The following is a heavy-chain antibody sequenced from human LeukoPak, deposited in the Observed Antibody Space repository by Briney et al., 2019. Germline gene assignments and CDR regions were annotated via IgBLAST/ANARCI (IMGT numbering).Heavy chain of an antibody. Sequence: GSLRLSCAASGFTFSIYNMNWIRQPPGKGLEWVGYIYYSGHTNYNPSLKSRVTISVDTSKNQFSLRLISVTAADTAVYYCARGERPGLDYWGQGTLVAVSS. CDR2: IYYSGHT. D-gene: IGHD1-14*01. J-gene: IGHJ4*02. CDR3: ARGERPGLDY. V-gene: IGHV4-59*01. CDR1: GFTFSIYN.